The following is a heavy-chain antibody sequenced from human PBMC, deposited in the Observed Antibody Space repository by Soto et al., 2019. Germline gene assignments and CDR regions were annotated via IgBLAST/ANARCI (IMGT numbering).Heavy chain of an antibody. D-gene: IGHD6-13*01. CDR2: INHSGST. Sequence: PSETLSLTCAVYGGSFSGYYWSWIRQPPGKGLEWIGEINHSGSTNYNPSLKSRVTISVDTSKNQFSLKPSSVTAADTAVYYCAITPPPRYSSSWYTYIDYWGQGTLVTVSS. CDR3: AITPPPRYSSSWYTYIDY. CDR1: GGSFSGYY. J-gene: IGHJ4*02. V-gene: IGHV4-34*01.